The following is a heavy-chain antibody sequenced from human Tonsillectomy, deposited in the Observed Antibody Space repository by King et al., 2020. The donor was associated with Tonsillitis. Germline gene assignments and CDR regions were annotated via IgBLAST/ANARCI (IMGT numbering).Heavy chain of an antibody. V-gene: IGHV3-30*09. Sequence: VQLVESGGGVVQPGRSLRLSYAASGFTFSSYAMHWVRQAPGKGLEWVEVISYDGSNKYYANSVKGRFAISRDNSKNTLYLRMTSQRAEDTAMYYCARSIAVADPFDHWGQGTLVTVSS. J-gene: IGHJ4*02. CDR3: ARSIAVADPFDH. D-gene: IGHD6-19*01. CDR2: ISYDGSNK. CDR1: GFTFSSYA.